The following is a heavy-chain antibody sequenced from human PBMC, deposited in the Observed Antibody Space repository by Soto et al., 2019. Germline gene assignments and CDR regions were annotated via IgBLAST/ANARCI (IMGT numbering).Heavy chain of an antibody. D-gene: IGHD1-1*01. CDR2: MSHSGGT. Sequence: QVQLQQWGAGLLKPSETVSITCAVYGGFVSSGSYYWSWIRLPPGKGLEWIGEMSHSGGTHFNPSLKSRVTISVDTSKNQFSLKMSSVTAADTALYYCARVERGTATTVVDAFDIWGPGTMVTVSS. V-gene: IGHV4-34*01. CDR1: GGFVSSGSYY. CDR3: ARVERGTATTVVDAFDI. J-gene: IGHJ3*02.